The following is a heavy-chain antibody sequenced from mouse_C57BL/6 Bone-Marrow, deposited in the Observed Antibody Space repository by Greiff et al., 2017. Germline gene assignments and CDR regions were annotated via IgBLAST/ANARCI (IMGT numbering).Heavy chain of an antibody. Sequence: VQRVESGAELARPGASVKLSCKASGYTFTSYGISWVKQRTGQGLEWIGEIYPRSGNTYYNEKFKGKATLTADKSSSTAYMELRSLTSEDSAVYFCAREMITQYYFDYWGQGTTLTVSS. CDR1: GYTFTSYG. D-gene: IGHD2-4*01. CDR2: IYPRSGNT. V-gene: IGHV1-81*01. CDR3: AREMITQYYFDY. J-gene: IGHJ2*01.